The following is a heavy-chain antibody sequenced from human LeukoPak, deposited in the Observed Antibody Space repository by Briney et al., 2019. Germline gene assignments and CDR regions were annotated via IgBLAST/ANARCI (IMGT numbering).Heavy chain of an antibody. CDR2: IYSSGRT. J-gene: IGHJ4*02. V-gene: IGHV3-66*01. Sequence: GGSLRLSCAASGFTVSSNFMTWVRQAPGKGLEWVSVIYSSGRTEYVGSVKGRFAISRDNAKNSMYLQMNSLRAEDTAVYYCARGWVDFDYWGQGTLVTVSS. CDR3: ARGWVDFDY. CDR1: GFTVSSNF. D-gene: IGHD6-13*01.